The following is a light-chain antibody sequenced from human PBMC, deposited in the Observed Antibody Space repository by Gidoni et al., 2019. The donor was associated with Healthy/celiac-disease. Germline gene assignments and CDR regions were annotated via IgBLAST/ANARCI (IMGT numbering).Light chain of an antibody. J-gene: IGLJ1*01. CDR3: AAWDDSLNAYYV. CDR1: SSNIGSNT. V-gene: IGLV1-44*01. CDR2: SNN. Sequence: QSVLTQPPSASGTPGQRVTISSSGSSSNIGSNTVNWYQQLPGTAPKLLIYSNNQRPSGVPDRFSGSKSGTSASLAISGLQSEDEADYYCAAWDDSLNAYYVFGTGTKVTV.